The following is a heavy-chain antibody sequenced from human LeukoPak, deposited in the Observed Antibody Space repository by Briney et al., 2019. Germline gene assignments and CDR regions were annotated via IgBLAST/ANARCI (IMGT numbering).Heavy chain of an antibody. CDR3: AKVGHSSSWYDSGFDY. CDR1: GFTFSSYA. V-gene: IGHV3-23*01. D-gene: IGHD6-13*01. J-gene: IGHJ4*02. Sequence: GGSLRLSCAASGFTFSSYAMSWVRQTPGKGLEWVSAISGSGGSTYYADSVKGRFTISRDNSKNTLYLQMNSLRAEDTAVYYCAKVGHSSSWYDSGFDYWGQGTLVTVSS. CDR2: ISGSGGST.